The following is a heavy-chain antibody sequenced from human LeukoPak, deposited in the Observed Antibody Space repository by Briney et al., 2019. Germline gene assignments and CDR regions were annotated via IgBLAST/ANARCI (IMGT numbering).Heavy chain of an antibody. Sequence: GGSLRLSCAASGFIFSQYDMIWVRQGPGKGLEWVSSIMSSGDTYYADSVQGRFTTARDTSRSTVFLQMNSLRVEDTAEYYCTRNGGGLGYWGQGTLVTVSS. CDR3: TRNGGGLGY. CDR2: IMSSGDT. V-gene: IGHV3-23*01. D-gene: IGHD3-16*01. CDR1: GFIFSQYD. J-gene: IGHJ4*02.